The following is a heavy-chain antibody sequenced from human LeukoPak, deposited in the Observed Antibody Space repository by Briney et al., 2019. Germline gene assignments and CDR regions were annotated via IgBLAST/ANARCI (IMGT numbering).Heavy chain of an antibody. CDR3: AKASWVSSADAVL. CDR1: GFIFRDYA. CDR2: LRGDGET. J-gene: IGHJ4*02. V-gene: IGHV3-23*01. Sequence: GGSLRLSCVASGFIFRDYAMSWVRQAPAGGLECVSSLRGDGETFYTDSVKARFTLSRDHSRNTVYLQLSNLRVEDTAVYYCAKASWVSSADAVLWGQGTLVTVS. D-gene: IGHD3-16*01.